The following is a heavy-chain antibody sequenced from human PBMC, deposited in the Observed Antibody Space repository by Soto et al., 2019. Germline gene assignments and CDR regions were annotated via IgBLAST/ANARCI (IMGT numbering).Heavy chain of an antibody. Sequence: SVKDSFKASGGPFSSYAISLVRQAPGHGLEWMGGIIPIFGTANYAQKFQGRVTITADESTSTAYMELSSLRSEDTAVYYCARDRVIYDSLYYYYYYGMDVWGQGTPVPVSS. J-gene: IGHJ6*02. CDR1: GGPFSSYA. V-gene: IGHV1-69*13. CDR3: ARDRVIYDSLYYYYYYGMDV. D-gene: IGHD3-3*01. CDR2: IIPIFGTA.